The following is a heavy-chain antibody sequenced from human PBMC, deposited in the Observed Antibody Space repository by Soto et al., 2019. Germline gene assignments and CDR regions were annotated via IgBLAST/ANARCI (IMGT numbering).Heavy chain of an antibody. CDR1: GGSISSYY. Sequence: SETLSLTCTVSGGSISSYYWSWIRQPPGKGLEWIGYIYYSGSTNYNPSLKSRVTISVDTSKNQFSLKLSSVTAADTAVYYCARARGGYYGMDAWGQGTTVTVSS. J-gene: IGHJ6*02. CDR2: IYYSGST. V-gene: IGHV4-59*01. CDR3: ARARGGYYGMDA. D-gene: IGHD3-10*01.